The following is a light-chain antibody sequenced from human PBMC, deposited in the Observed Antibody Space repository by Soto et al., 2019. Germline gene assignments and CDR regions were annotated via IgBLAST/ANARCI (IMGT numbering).Light chain of an antibody. J-gene: IGKJ5*01. Sequence: EIVMTQSPATLSVSPGERATLSCRASQSVSSYLAWYQQKPGQAPRLLIYGASTRATDIPARFSGSGSGTEFTLTISSLQSEDFAVYYCQQYGYLGTFGQGTRLEIK. CDR3: QQYGYLGT. CDR1: QSVSSY. CDR2: GAS. V-gene: IGKV3-15*01.